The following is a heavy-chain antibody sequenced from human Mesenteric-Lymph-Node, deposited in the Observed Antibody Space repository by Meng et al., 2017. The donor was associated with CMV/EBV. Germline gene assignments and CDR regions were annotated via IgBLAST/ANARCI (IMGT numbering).Heavy chain of an antibody. CDR1: GFSSSSYS. J-gene: IGHJ6*02. Sequence: GESLKISCAASGFSSSSYSMNWVRQALGKGLEWVSSIGSSRTYIYYADSVKGRFTISRDNAKNSVNLQMNSLRADDTAVYYCVRGEYQLESDGMDVWGQGTTVTVSS. CDR2: IGSSRTYI. CDR3: VRGEYQLESDGMDV. V-gene: IGHV3-21*01. D-gene: IGHD2-2*01.